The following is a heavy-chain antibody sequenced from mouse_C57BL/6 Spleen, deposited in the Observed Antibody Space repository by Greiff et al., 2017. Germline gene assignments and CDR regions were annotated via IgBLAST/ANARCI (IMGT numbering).Heavy chain of an antibody. D-gene: IGHD2-5*01. Sequence: EVQLQQSGPELVKPGASVKIPCKASGYTFTDYNLDWVKQSHGKSLEWIGDINPNNGGTIYNQKFKGKATLTVDKSSSTAYMELRSLTSEDTAVYDCARWAYYSNYVTCFDYWGQGTTLAVSS. J-gene: IGHJ2*01. CDR3: ARWAYYSNYVTCFDY. V-gene: IGHV1-18*01. CDR1: GYTFTDYN. CDR2: INPNNGGT.